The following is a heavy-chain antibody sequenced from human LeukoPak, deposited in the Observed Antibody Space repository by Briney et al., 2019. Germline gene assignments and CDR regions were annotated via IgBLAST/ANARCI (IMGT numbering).Heavy chain of an antibody. CDR3: ARAGYCGGDCLNWFDP. CDR1: GGSISSSSYY. J-gene: IGHJ5*02. CDR2: FYYSGST. Sequence: PSETLSLTCTVSGGSISSSSYYWGWIRQPPGKGLEWIGSFYYSGSTYYNPSLKSRVTISVDTSKNQFSLRLSSVTAADTAVYYCARAGYCGGDCLNWFDPWGQGTLVTVSS. D-gene: IGHD2-21*02. V-gene: IGHV4-39*07.